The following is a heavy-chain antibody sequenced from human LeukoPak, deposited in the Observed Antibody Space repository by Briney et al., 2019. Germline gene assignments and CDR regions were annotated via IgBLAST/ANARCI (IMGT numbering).Heavy chain of an antibody. CDR2: IRYDGSNK. Sequence: GGSLRLSCAASGFTFSSYGMHWVRQAPGKGLEWVAFIRYDGSNKYYADSVKGRFTISRDNSKNTLYLQMNSLRAEDTAVYYCARGPHRRTYDRDNWFDPWGQGTLVTVSS. CDR3: ARGPHRRTYDRDNWFDP. J-gene: IGHJ5*02. D-gene: IGHD3-3*01. V-gene: IGHV3-30*02. CDR1: GFTFSSYG.